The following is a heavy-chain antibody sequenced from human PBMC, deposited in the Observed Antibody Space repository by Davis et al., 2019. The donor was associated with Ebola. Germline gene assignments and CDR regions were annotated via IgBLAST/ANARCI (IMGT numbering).Heavy chain of an antibody. CDR3: ARSGLPAAPGGIDY. V-gene: IGHV3-30*03. Sequence: PGGSLRLSCAASGFTFSSYGMHWVRQAPGKGLEWVAVISYDGSNKYYADSVKGRFTISRDNSKNTLYLQMNSLRAEDTAVYYCARSGLPAAPGGIDYWGQGTLVTVSS. D-gene: IGHD2-2*01. CDR1: GFTFSSYG. CDR2: ISYDGSNK. J-gene: IGHJ4*02.